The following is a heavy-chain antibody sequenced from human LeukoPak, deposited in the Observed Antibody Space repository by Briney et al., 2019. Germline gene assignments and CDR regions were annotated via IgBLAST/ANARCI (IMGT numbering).Heavy chain of an antibody. CDR3: ARVGGDIAVAHLAFDY. CDR2: IIPIFGTA. CDR1: GGTFSSYA. D-gene: IGHD6-19*01. J-gene: IGHJ4*02. V-gene: IGHV1-69*01. Sequence: RRASVKVSCKASGGTFSSYAISWVRQAPGQGLEWMGGIIPIFGTANYAQKFQGRVTITADESTSTAYMELSSLRSEDTAVYYCARVGGDIAVAHLAFDYWGQGTLVTVSS.